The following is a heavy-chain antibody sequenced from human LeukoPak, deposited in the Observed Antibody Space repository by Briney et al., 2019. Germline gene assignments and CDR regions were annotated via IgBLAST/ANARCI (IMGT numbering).Heavy chain of an antibody. J-gene: IGHJ4*02. CDR1: GGSMSPYH. V-gene: IGHV4-59*08. Sequence: PSETLSLTCTVSGGSMSPYHWGWIRQPPGKGLEWTGYIYYSGSTNYNPSLKSRVTISVDTSKNQFSLKLSSVTAADTAIYYCARAVSGRFDYWGQGTMVTVSS. CDR3: ARAVSGRFDY. D-gene: IGHD6-19*01. CDR2: IYYSGST.